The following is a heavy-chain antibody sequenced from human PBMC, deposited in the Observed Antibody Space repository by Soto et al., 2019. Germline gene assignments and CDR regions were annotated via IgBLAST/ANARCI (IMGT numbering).Heavy chain of an antibody. Sequence: SVKVSCKASGFDFGSFGIQFLRQTRGRGLEWIGWIVVVSGSTNYARHFQGRVAISRDMSSSTAYLDLYDLKSDDTAVYFCSADHPHMAMGWPVWGQGATVTVSS. CDR1: GFDFGSFG. CDR2: IVVVSGST. J-gene: IGHJ6*02. D-gene: IGHD1-26*01. CDR3: SADHPHMAMGWPV. V-gene: IGHV1-58*02.